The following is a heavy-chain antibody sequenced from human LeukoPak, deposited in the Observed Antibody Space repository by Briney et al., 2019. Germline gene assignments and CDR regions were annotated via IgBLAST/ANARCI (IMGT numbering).Heavy chain of an antibody. V-gene: IGHV1-46*01. CDR3: ARDYHSRAVVTAIKYAFDI. CDR2: INPSGSST. D-gene: IGHD2-21*02. Sequence: GASVKVSCKASGYSFTSHYMHWVRQAPGQGLEWLGLINPSGSSTLYAQKFQGRVTMTRDMSTTTDYMELSSLRSEDTAVYYCARDYHSRAVVTAIKYAFDIWGQGTMVTVSS. J-gene: IGHJ3*02. CDR1: GYSFTSHY.